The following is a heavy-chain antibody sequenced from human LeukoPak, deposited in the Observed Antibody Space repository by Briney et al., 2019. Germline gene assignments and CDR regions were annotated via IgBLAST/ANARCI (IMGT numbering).Heavy chain of an antibody. CDR3: AKKRRRDGYNYVDY. Sequence: PGGSLRLSCAASGFSFTTYGMHWVRQAPGKGLEWVAFIRYDGSNKYYADSVKGRFTISRDNSKNTLYLQMDSLRGDDMAVYYCAKKRRRDGYNYVDYWGQGTLVTVSS. CDR1: GFSFTTYG. V-gene: IGHV3-30*02. CDR2: IRYDGSNK. D-gene: IGHD5-24*01. J-gene: IGHJ4*02.